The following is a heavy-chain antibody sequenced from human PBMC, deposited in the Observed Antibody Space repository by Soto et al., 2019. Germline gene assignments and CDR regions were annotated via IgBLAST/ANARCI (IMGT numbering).Heavy chain of an antibody. J-gene: IGHJ3*01. CDR2: IGIGSSTK. V-gene: IGHV3-48*01. CDR1: GFTFRNYG. Sequence: VGSLRLSCVSSGFTFRNYGMNWVRQAPGKGLEWVSYIGIGSSTKYYADSVKGRFTISRDNAKNSLYLQMNSLRAEDTAVYYCARDQLYYNDISGRPLNAFDVWGQGT. D-gene: IGHD3-22*01. CDR3: ARDQLYYNDISGRPLNAFDV.